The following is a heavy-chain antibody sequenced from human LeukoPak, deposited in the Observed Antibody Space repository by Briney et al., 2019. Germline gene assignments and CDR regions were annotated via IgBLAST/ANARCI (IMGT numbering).Heavy chain of an antibody. J-gene: IGHJ4*02. CDR3: ARLRSGVYFDS. CDR2: IFYSGST. Sequence: SETLSLTCTVSGGSIRSSSYYWGWIRQPPGKGLEWLANIFYSGSTFYNPSLKSRVTISVYTSQNHFSLKLSSVTAADTAVYYCARLRSGVYFDSWGQGTLVTVSS. V-gene: IGHV4-39*02. CDR1: GGSIRSSSYY. D-gene: IGHD6-19*01.